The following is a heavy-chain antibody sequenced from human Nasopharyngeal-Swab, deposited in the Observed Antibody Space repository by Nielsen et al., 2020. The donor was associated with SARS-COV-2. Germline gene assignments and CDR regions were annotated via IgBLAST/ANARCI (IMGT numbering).Heavy chain of an antibody. CDR1: GFTFSSYA. D-gene: IGHD2-2*02. CDR3: AKVMGPFELYDY. CDR2: ISGSGGST. V-gene: IGHV3-23*01. Sequence: GESLKISCAASGFTFSSYAMSWVRQAPGKGLEWVSAISGSGGSTYYADSVKGRFTISRDNSKNTLYPQMNSLRAEDTAVYYCAKVMGPFELYDYWGQGTLVTVSS. J-gene: IGHJ4*02.